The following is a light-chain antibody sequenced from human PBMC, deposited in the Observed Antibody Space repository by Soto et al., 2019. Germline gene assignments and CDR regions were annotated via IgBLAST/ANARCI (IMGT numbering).Light chain of an antibody. Sequence: EIVMTQSPATLSVSPGERASLSCRASQSVGSNLAWYQQTAGQAPRLLIYGASTRATGIPARFSGSGSGTEFTLTISSLQSEDFAVYSCQKYSSVPLFGPGTKVDIK. CDR1: QSVGSN. CDR2: GAS. J-gene: IGKJ3*01. CDR3: QKYSSVPL. V-gene: IGKV3-15*01.